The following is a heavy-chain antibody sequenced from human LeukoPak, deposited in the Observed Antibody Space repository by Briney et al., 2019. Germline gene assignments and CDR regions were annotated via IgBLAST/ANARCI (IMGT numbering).Heavy chain of an antibody. V-gene: IGHV3-74*01. J-gene: IGHJ4*02. CDR1: GFTFSSHW. CDR2: INGDETST. D-gene: IGHD3-3*01. CDR3: ARAWRGSYVFDY. Sequence: GGSLRLSCVASGFTFSSHWMHWARQAPGKGLVWVSRINGDETSTAYADSVKGRFTISRDNPQNSLYLQMSSLRAEDTAVYYCARAWRGSYVFDYWGQGTLVTVSS.